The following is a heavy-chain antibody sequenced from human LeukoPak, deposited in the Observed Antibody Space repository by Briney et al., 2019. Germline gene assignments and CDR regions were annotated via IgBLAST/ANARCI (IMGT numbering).Heavy chain of an antibody. D-gene: IGHD6-19*01. CDR2: ISYDGSNK. Sequence: GGSLRLSCAASGFTFSSYGMHWVCQAPGKGLEWVAVISYDGSNKYYADSVKGRFTISRDNSKNTLYLQMNSLRAEDTAVYYCAKGPQYSSGWYSDYWGQGTLVTVSS. CDR1: GFTFSSYG. CDR3: AKGPQYSSGWYSDY. J-gene: IGHJ4*02. V-gene: IGHV3-30*18.